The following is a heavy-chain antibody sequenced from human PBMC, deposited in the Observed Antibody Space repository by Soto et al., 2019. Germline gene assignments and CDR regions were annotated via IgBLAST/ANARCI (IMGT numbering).Heavy chain of an antibody. CDR2: IYYSGST. CDR3: ARGGVSSDNYFDS. Sequence: QVQLQESGPGLVKPSQTLSLTCTVSGGSISSGGYFWRWIRQHPGKGLEWIGYIYYSGSTYYNPSLKSRVTISVDTSKNHFSLWLTSVTAADTAVYYCARGGVSSDNYFDSWGQGTLVTVSS. V-gene: IGHV4-31*03. J-gene: IGHJ4*02. CDR1: GGSISSGGYF. D-gene: IGHD3-22*01.